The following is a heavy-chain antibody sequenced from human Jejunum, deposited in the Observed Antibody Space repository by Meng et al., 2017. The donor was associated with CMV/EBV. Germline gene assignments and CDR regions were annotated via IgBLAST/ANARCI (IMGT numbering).Heavy chain of an antibody. J-gene: IGHJ4*02. V-gene: IGHV1-18*01. CDR2: ISAYNGNT. D-gene: IGHD1-26*01. Sequence: QAHLWQSAGERKKPGASVKVSCKASCYPFTNYGITWVRQAPGPGLEWMGWISAYNGNTNYAQTLQGRLTMTTDTSTSTAYMELRSLRSDDTAVYYCARVEVGITSGDYWGQGTLVTVSS. CDR1: CYPFTNYG. CDR3: ARVEVGITSGDY.